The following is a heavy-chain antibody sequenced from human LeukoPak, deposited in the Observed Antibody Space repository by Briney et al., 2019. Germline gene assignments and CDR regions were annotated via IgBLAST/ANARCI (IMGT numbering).Heavy chain of an antibody. CDR3: AREPRRHFDY. V-gene: IGHV1-2*02. CDR2: INPNSGGT. Sequence: ASVKVSCKASGYTFGDYYMHWARQAPGQGLEWMGWINPNSGGTNYAQKFRGRVTMTRDTSITTAYMELSTVTSDDTAVYFCAREPRRHFDYWGQGTLVTVSS. CDR1: GYTFGDYY. J-gene: IGHJ4*02.